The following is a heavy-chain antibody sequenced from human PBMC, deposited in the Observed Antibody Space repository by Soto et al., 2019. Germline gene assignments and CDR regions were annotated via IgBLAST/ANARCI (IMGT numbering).Heavy chain of an antibody. CDR1: GYTFTSHA. J-gene: IGHJ6*02. Sequence: ASVKVSCKASGYTFTSHAMHWVRQAPGQRLEWMGWINAGKGITKYSQKFQGRVTITRDTFASTAYMELSSLRSEDTAVYYCARDGTYYDILTGYYYGMDVWGQGTTVTVSS. CDR3: ARDGTYYDILTGYYYGMDV. V-gene: IGHV1-3*01. CDR2: INAGKGIT. D-gene: IGHD3-9*01.